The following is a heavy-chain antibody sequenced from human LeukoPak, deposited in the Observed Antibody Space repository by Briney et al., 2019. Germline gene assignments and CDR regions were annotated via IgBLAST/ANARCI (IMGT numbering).Heavy chain of an antibody. CDR1: GGSISSYY. CDR2: IYYSGNT. D-gene: IGHD6-13*01. V-gene: IGHV4-59*01. J-gene: IGHJ4*02. CDR3: ARDGAGRSFYY. Sequence: SETLSLTCTVSGGSISSYYWSWIRQPPGKGLEWIGYIYYSGNTNYNPSLKSRVTISLDTSNNLFSLRLSSMTAADTAIYYCARDGAGRSFYYWGQGTLVTVSS.